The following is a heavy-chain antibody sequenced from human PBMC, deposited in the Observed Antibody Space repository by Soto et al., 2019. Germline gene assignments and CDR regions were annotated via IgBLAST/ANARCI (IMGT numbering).Heavy chain of an antibody. CDR3: ARNDYGDQKPPFPDY. CDR2: IYYSGST. J-gene: IGHJ4*02. CDR1: DGSISSGDYY. V-gene: IGHV4-30-4*01. Sequence: QVQLQESGPGLVKPSQTLSLTCTVSDGSISSGDYYWSWIRQPPGKGLEWIGYIYYSGSTYYNPSLKSRVTISVDTSKNQFSLKLSSVTAADTVVYYCARNDYGDQKPPFPDYWGQGTLVTVSS. D-gene: IGHD4-17*01.